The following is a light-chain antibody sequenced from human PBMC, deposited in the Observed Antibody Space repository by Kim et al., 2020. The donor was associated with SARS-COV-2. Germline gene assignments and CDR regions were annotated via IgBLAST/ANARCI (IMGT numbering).Light chain of an antibody. CDR1: SLRRNY. CDR2: GLN. J-gene: IGLJ2*01. CDR3: NSRDSSGDHMV. Sequence: ALGQTVRITCQGDSLRRNYASWYQQKPGQAPLLVIYGLNNRPSGIPDRFSGSSSGNTASLTISGAQGEDEADYYCNSRDSSGDHMVFGGGTQLTVL. V-gene: IGLV3-19*01.